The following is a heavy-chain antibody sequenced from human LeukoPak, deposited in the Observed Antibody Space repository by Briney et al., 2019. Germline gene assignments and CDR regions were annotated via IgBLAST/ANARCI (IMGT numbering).Heavy chain of an antibody. CDR2: INAESGET. D-gene: IGHD5-24*01. CDR1: GYTFSGHY. CDR3: ARALEMTTPRFDY. Sequence: ASVKVSCKASGYTFSGHYMHWIRQAPGQGLEWMGWINAESGETKYAQKFQGRVTMTRDTSSSTAYMELSRLRSDDTAVYYCARALEMTTPRFDYWGQGTLVTVSS. J-gene: IGHJ4*02. V-gene: IGHV1-2*02.